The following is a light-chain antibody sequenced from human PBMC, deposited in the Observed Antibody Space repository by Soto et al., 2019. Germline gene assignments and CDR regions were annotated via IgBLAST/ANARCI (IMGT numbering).Light chain of an antibody. CDR3: QQRSNWPPLT. Sequence: EFVLTQSPGTLSLSPGERATLSCRTSQTISSAYLAWYQHKPGQAPRLLLSGTSSRAAGIPDRFSGSGSGTDFTLTISSLEPEDFAVYYCQQRSNWPPLTFGGGTKVDIK. J-gene: IGKJ4*01. CDR2: GTS. V-gene: IGKV3D-20*02. CDR1: QTISSAY.